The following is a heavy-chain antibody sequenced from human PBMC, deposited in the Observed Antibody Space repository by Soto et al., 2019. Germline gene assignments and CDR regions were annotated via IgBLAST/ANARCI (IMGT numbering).Heavy chain of an antibody. CDR1: GFTFRSYA. J-gene: IGHJ6*01. CDR3: ARGDWADLAVVVGARPEEYGVDV. D-gene: IGHD2-15*01. Sequence: QVQLVESGGGVVQPGRSLRLSCAASGFTFRSYAMHWVRQAPGKGLECVAVISYDGSNKFYRDSVKGRFTISRVNSKNTLYLQINSLSYENTAVSYCARGDWADLAVVVGARPEEYGVDVWGQGTTVSVSS. CDR2: ISYDGSNK. V-gene: IGHV3-30-3*01.